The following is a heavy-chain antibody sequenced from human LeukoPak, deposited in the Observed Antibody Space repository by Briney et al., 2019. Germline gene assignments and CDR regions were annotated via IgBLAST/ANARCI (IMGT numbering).Heavy chain of an antibody. J-gene: IGHJ4*02. D-gene: IGHD3-22*01. V-gene: IGHV3-15*01. CDR1: GFTFSNAW. CDR3: TTGPIYYDSLEPFDY. CDR2: IKSKTDGGTT. Sequence: GGSLRLSCAASGFTFSNAWMSWVRQAPGKGLEWVGRIKSKTDGGTTDYAAPVKGRFTISRDDSKNTLYLQMNSLKTEDTAVYYCTTGPIYYDSLEPFDYWGQGTLVTVSS.